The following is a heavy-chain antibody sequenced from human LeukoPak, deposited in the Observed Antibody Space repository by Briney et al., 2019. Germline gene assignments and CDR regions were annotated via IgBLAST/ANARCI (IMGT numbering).Heavy chain of an antibody. Sequence: GGSLRLSCAVSGFTFSNYAVHWVRQAPGRGLEWVANIKQDGSKEYYVDSVRGRFTISRDNAKNSLYLQMNNLRAEDTAVYYCAREAILVPPSDDAFDVWGQGTMVTVSS. D-gene: IGHD2-15*01. CDR1: GFTFSNYA. V-gene: IGHV3-7*01. J-gene: IGHJ3*01. CDR3: AREAILVPPSDDAFDV. CDR2: IKQDGSKE.